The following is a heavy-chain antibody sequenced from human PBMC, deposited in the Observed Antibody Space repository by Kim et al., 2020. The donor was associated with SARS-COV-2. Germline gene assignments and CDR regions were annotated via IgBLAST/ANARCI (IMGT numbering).Heavy chain of an antibody. Sequence: SVKVSCKASGGTFSSYAISWVRQAPGQGLEWMGGIIPIFGTANYAQKFHGRVTITADESTSTAYMELSSLRSEDTAVYYCARDEGIAAAGSLGHWFDPWGQGTLVTVSS. CDR1: GGTFSSYA. V-gene: IGHV1-69*13. D-gene: IGHD6-13*01. CDR3: ARDEGIAAAGSLGHWFDP. J-gene: IGHJ5*02. CDR2: IIPIFGTA.